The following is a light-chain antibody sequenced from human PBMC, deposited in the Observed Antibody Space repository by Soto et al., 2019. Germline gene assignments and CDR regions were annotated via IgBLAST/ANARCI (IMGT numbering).Light chain of an antibody. CDR2: GAS. CDR1: QSVSNNY. J-gene: IGKJ1*01. CDR3: EEYKFYFRT. V-gene: IGKV3-20*01. Sequence: VSSQSLDTLSLTKRERATLSCRASQSVSNNYLAWYQQKPGQAPRLLIYGASNRATGIPDRFSGSGSGTDFTLTISSLQPDDFAPYYCEEYKFYFRTFCDGT.